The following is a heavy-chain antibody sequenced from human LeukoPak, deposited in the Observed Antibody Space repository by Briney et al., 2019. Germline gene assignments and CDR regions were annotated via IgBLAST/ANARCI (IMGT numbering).Heavy chain of an antibody. J-gene: IGHJ6*03. CDR2: IYTSGST. Sequence: PSETLSLTCTVSGGSISSYYWSWIRQPPGKGLEWIGYIYTSGSTNYNPSLKSRVTISVDTSKNQFSLKLSSVTAADTAVYYCARVSPYSSSSGGSNYYMDVWGKGTTVTVSS. V-gene: IGHV4-4*09. D-gene: IGHD6-6*01. CDR3: ARVSPYSSSSGGSNYYMDV. CDR1: GGSISSYY.